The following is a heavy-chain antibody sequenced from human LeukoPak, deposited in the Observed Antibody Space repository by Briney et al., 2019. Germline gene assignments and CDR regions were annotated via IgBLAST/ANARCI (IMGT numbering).Heavy chain of an antibody. J-gene: IGHJ5*02. CDR1: GGSISSYY. CDR3: ARDIVVADNNWFDP. CDR2: ISNSGST. V-gene: IGHV4-59*01. Sequence: SETLSLTCTVSGGSISSYYWSWIRQPPGKGLEWIGYISNSGSTNYNPSLKSRVTISVDTSKNQFSLKLSSVTAADTAVYYCARDIVVADNNWFDPWGQGILVTVSS. D-gene: IGHD2-15*01.